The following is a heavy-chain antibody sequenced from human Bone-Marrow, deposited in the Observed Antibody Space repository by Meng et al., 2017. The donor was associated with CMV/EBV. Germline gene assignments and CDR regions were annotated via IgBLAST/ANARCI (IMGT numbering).Heavy chain of an antibody. D-gene: IGHD1-1*01. CDR1: GFTFSSYG. Sequence: GGSLRLSCAASGFTFSSYGMHWVRQAPGKGLEWVAFIRYDGSNKYYADSVKGRFTISRDNSKNTLYLQMNSLRAEDTAVYYCAPNGYYYYGMDGWGQGTTVTVSS. J-gene: IGHJ6*02. CDR3: APNGYYYYGMDG. V-gene: IGHV3-30*02. CDR2: IRYDGSNK.